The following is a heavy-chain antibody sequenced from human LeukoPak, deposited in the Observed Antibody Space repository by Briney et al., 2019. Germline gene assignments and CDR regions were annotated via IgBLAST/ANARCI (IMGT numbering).Heavy chain of an antibody. Sequence: GGSLRLSCAASGFTFSNCVLHWVRQAPGKGLEWVAVISNDGSNQYYADSVKGRFTISRDNSKSTLYLQMNSLRVEDTAVFYCAKVAGDGPYYFNYWGQGTLVTVSS. V-gene: IGHV3-30-3*01. J-gene: IGHJ4*02. CDR2: ISNDGSNQ. CDR1: GFTFSNCV. CDR3: AKVAGDGPYYFNY. D-gene: IGHD6-19*01.